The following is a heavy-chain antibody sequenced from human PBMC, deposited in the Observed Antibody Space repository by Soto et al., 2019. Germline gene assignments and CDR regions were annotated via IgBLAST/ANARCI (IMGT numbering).Heavy chain of an antibody. D-gene: IGHD2-15*01. CDR2: IIPIFGTA. CDR3: ARGVAATPLISGYFDY. CDR1: GGTFSSYA. Sequence: QVQLVQSGAEVKKPGSSVKVSCKASGGTFSSYAISWVRQAPGQGLVWMGGIIPIFGTANYAQKFQGRVTITADESTSTAYMELSSLRSEDTAVYYCARGVAATPLISGYFDYWGQGTLVTVSS. J-gene: IGHJ4*02. V-gene: IGHV1-69*01.